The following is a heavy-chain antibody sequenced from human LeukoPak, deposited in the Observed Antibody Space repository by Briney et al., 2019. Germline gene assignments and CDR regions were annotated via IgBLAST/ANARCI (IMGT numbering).Heavy chain of an antibody. CDR1: GYTFTGYY. D-gene: IGHD2-2*02. CDR3: ARVAHQYCSSTSCYTFWFDP. J-gene: IGHJ5*02. Sequence: ASVKVSCKASGYTFTGYYMHWVRQAPGQGLEWMGWINPNSSGTNYAQKFQGRVTMTRDTSISTAYMELSRLRSDDTAVYYCARVAHQYCSSTSCYTFWFDPWGQGTLVTVSS. CDR2: INPNSSGT. V-gene: IGHV1-2*02.